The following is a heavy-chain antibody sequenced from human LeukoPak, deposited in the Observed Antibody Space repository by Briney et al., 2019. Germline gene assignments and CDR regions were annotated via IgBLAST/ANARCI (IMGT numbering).Heavy chain of an antibody. V-gene: IGHV3-23*01. CDR1: GLTFSSYA. D-gene: IGHD2-21*01. CDR2: ISASGGVT. Sequence: PGGSLRLSCAASGLTFSSYAMSWVRQVPGKGLEWVSSISASGGVTHYADSVKGRFTISRDNSKNTLYLQRSSLRAEDTAVYYCARGRATYCFDYWGQGTLVTVSS. CDR3: ARGRATYCFDY. J-gene: IGHJ4*02.